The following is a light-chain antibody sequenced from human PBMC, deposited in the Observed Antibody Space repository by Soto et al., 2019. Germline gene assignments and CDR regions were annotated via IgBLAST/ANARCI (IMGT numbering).Light chain of an antibody. V-gene: IGKV3-20*01. Sequence: IVLTQSPGTLSLSPGERATLSCRSSQSVSSSYLAWYQQKPGQAPRLLIYDASSRATGIPDRFSGSGSGTDFTLTISRLEPEDFAVYYCQQYGSSPTFGHGTKVEIK. J-gene: IGKJ1*01. CDR3: QQYGSSPT. CDR2: DAS. CDR1: QSVSSSY.